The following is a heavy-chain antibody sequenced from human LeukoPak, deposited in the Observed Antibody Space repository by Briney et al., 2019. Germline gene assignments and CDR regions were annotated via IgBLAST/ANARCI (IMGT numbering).Heavy chain of an antibody. D-gene: IGHD1-1*01. CDR1: GFTLRGYG. Sequence: QPGGSLRLSCAASGFTLRGYGMHWVRQAPGKWLEWVAFIRYDGSDKSYADSVKGRFTISRDNSENTLYLQISSLRVEDTAVYYCAKDTPTTGYHLDSWGQGTLVTVSS. CDR3: AKDTPTTGYHLDS. CDR2: IRYDGSDK. V-gene: IGHV3-30*02. J-gene: IGHJ4*02.